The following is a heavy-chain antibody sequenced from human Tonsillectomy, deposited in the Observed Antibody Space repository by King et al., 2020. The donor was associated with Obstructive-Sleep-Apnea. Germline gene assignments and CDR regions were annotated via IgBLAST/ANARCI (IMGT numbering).Heavy chain of an antibody. CDR3: VHVPPLSGSSFPFDS. Sequence: FTLKESGPTLVKPTQTLTLTCTFSGFSLSTSGVGVGWIRQPPGKALEWLALLYWDDDKRYSPSLKSRLTITKDTSKNQVVLTMTNMAPVDTATYYCVHVPPLSGSSFPFDSWGQGTLVTVSS. CDR1: GFSLSTSGVG. J-gene: IGHJ4*02. D-gene: IGHD3-10*01. CDR2: LYWDDDK. V-gene: IGHV2-5*02.